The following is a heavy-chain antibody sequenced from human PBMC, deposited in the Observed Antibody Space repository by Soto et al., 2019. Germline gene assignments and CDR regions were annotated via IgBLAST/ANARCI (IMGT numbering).Heavy chain of an antibody. Sequence: PGESLKISRKGSGYSFTSYWISWVRQMPGKGLEWMGIIYPGDSDTRYSPSFQGQVTISAGKSISTAYLQWSSLKASDTAMYYCARLGSTIFGGFNWFDPWGQGTLVTVSS. CDR3: ARLGSTIFGGFNWFDP. J-gene: IGHJ5*02. CDR1: GYSFTSYW. V-gene: IGHV5-51*01. D-gene: IGHD3-3*01. CDR2: IYPGDSDT.